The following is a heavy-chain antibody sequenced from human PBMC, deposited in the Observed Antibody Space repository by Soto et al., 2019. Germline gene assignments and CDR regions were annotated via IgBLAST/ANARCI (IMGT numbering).Heavy chain of an antibody. CDR2: IYYSGST. CDR3: ARLDQQLPDY. CDR1: GDSISSYY. D-gene: IGHD6-13*01. J-gene: IGHJ4*02. V-gene: IGHV4-59*01. Sequence: SETLSLTCTVSGDSISSYYWSWIRQPPGKGLEWIGYIYYSGSTNYNPSLKSRVTISVDTSKNQFSLKLSSVTAADTAVYYCARLDQQLPDYWGQGTLVTVSS.